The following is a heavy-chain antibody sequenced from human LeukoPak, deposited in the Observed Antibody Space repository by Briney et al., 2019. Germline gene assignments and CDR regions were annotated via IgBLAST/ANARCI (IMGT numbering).Heavy chain of an antibody. Sequence: SETLSLTCTISGGSISSYYWSWIRQPPGKGLEWIGYIYYSGTTNYNPYLKSRLTTSADTSTNKFSMMLRSVTAADTAVYYCARGGWSGFDIWGQGTMVTVSS. CDR2: IYYSGTT. V-gene: IGHV4-59*01. CDR1: GGSISSYY. CDR3: ARGGWSGFDI. J-gene: IGHJ3*02. D-gene: IGHD3-3*01.